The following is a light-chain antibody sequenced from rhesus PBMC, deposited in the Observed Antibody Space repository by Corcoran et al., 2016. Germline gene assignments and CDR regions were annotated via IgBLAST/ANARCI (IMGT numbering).Light chain of an antibody. CDR3: QQYSSRPLT. Sequence: DIQMTQSPSSLSASVGDTVTITCRASQGISSWLAWYQQKPGKAPKLLIFKASSLKSGVPSRFRGSGSGTDLTLTNSSLRSEDFATYYCQQYSSRPLTFGGGTKVEIK. J-gene: IGKJ4*01. V-gene: IGKV1-22*01. CDR1: QGISSW. CDR2: KAS.